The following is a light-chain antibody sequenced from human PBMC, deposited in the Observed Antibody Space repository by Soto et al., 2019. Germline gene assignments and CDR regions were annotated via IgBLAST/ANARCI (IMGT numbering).Light chain of an antibody. CDR1: SSDVGGYNY. Sequence: SLLTHPASVNGSARQALTISSTRTSSDVGGYNYVSWYQQHPGKAPKLMIYDVSNRPSGVSNRFSGSKSGNTASLTISGLQAEDEADYYCNSYTSSSTYVFGTGTKVTVL. CDR3: NSYTSSSTYV. V-gene: IGLV2-14*01. CDR2: DVS. J-gene: IGLJ1*01.